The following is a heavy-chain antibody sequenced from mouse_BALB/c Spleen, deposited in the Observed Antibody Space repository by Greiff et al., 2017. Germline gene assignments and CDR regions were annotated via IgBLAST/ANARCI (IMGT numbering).Heavy chain of an antibody. V-gene: IGHV14-3*02. Sequence: VHVKQSGAELVKPGASVKLSCTASGFNIKDTYMHWVKQRPEQGLEWIGRIDPANGNTKYDPKFQGKATITADTSSNTAYLQLSSLTSEDTAVYYCARGRYETFAYWGQGTLVTVSA. CDR3: ARGRYETFAY. D-gene: IGHD2-14*01. J-gene: IGHJ3*01. CDR1: GFNIKDTY. CDR2: IDPANGNT.